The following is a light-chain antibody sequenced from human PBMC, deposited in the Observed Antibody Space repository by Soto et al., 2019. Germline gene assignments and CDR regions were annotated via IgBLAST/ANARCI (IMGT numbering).Light chain of an antibody. CDR1: QYISNN. Sequence: EIVMTQSPATLSVSPGERATLSCRASQYISNNLAWYQQKPGRSPRLLIYGASTRATGIPARFSGSGSGTEFTLTISSLQSEDFAVYYCQQYDYWPPYTFGQGTKLEIK. J-gene: IGKJ2*01. V-gene: IGKV3-15*01. CDR2: GAS. CDR3: QQYDYWPPYT.